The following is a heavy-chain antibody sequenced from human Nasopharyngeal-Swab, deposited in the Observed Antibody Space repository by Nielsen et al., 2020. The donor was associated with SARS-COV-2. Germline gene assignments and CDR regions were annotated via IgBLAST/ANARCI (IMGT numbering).Heavy chain of an antibody. CDR2: ISSSSSYI. V-gene: IGHV3-21*01. J-gene: IGHJ6*02. CDR3: ARDLDYYGSGTNGMDV. Sequence: VRQAPGKGLEWVSSISSSSSYIYYADSVKGRFTISGDNAKNSLYLQMNSLRAEDTAVYYCARDLDYYGSGTNGMDVWGQGTTVTVSS. D-gene: IGHD3-10*01.